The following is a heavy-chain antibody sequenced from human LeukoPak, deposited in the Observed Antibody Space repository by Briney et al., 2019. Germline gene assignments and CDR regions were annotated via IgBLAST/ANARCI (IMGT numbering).Heavy chain of an antibody. D-gene: IGHD3-10*01. V-gene: IGHV4-61*02. J-gene: IGHJ4*02. CDR2: IYTSGST. CDR1: GGFISSGSYY. Sequence: SETLSLTCTVSGGFISSGSYYWSWIRQPAGKGLEWIGRIYTSGSTNYNPSLKSRVTIPVDTSKNQFSLKLSSVTAADTAVYYCAKDLNYYASGNLFDYWGQGTLVTVSS. CDR3: AKDLNYYASGNLFDY.